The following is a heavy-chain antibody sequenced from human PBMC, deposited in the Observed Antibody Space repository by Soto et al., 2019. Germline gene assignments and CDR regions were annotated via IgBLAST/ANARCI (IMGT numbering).Heavy chain of an antibody. CDR3: AREETAWPLAYGLDV. D-gene: IGHD2-21*02. Sequence: GSLRLSCEASGFSFSTYSMHWVRQAPGKGLEWVSSIGRRSDIYYADSVKGRFTISRDNAKNSVSLQMNSLGDEDTAVYYCAREETAWPLAYGLDVWGQGTTVTVSS. J-gene: IGHJ6*02. CDR2: IGRRSDI. CDR1: GFSFSTYS. V-gene: IGHV3-21*01.